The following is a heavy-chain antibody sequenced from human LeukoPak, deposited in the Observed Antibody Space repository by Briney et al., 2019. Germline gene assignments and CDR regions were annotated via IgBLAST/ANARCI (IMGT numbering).Heavy chain of an antibody. Sequence: PSETLSLTCAVYGGSFSGYYWNWIRQPPGKGLEWIGEINHSGSTNYDPPLKSRVTISLDTSKNQFSLKLSSVTAADTAVYYCARQSATFSGWYPLSYWGQGTLVTVSS. CDR2: INHSGST. CDR3: ARQSATFSGWYPLSY. CDR1: GGSFSGYY. J-gene: IGHJ4*02. V-gene: IGHV4-34*01. D-gene: IGHD6-19*01.